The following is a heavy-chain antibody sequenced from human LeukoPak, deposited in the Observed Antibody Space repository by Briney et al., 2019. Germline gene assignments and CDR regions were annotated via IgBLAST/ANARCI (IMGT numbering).Heavy chain of an antibody. Sequence: SETLSLTCAVYGGSFSGYYWSWIRQPPGKGLEWIGEINHSGSTNYNPSLKSRVTISVDTSKNQFSLKLSSVTAADTAVYYCARQGYYYDSSGYYYFDYWGQGTQVTVSS. J-gene: IGHJ4*02. CDR2: INHSGST. CDR3: ARQGYYYDSSGYYYFDY. D-gene: IGHD3-22*01. V-gene: IGHV4-34*01. CDR1: GGSFSGYY.